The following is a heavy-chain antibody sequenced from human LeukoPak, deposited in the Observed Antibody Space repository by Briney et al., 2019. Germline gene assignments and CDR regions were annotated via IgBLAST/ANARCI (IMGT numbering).Heavy chain of an antibody. CDR1: GYTFTGYY. Sequence: ASVKVSCNASGYTFTGYYMHWVRQAPGQGLERMGWINPNSGGTNYAQKFQGRVTMTRDTSISTAYMELSRLRSDDTAVYYCARDLCSGLSSSLCPFDYWGQGTLVTVSS. D-gene: IGHD6-13*01. CDR2: INPNSGGT. V-gene: IGHV1-2*02. J-gene: IGHJ4*02. CDR3: ARDLCSGLSSSLCPFDY.